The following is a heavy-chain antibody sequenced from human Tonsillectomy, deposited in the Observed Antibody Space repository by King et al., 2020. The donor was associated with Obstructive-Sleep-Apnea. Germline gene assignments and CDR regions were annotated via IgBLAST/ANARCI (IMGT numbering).Heavy chain of an antibody. CDR1: GFRFSNYW. CDR2: IYPGDSDT. J-gene: IGHJ4*02. V-gene: IGHV5-51*01. CDR3: ARAGIAVAGSWGIDS. Sequence: QLVQSGAEVKKPGESLRISCKGSGFRFSNYWIGWVRQMSGKGLEWMGVIYPGDSDTRYSLNFQGQVTISADKSISTAYLQWSRLKASGTAMYYCARAGIAVAGSWGIDSWGQGTLVTVSS. D-gene: IGHD6-19*01.